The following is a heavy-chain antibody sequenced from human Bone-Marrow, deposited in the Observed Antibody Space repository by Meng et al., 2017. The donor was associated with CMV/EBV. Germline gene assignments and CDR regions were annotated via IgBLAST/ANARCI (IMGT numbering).Heavy chain of an antibody. V-gene: IGHV3-66*02. J-gene: IGHJ4*02. D-gene: IGHD6-13*01. Sequence: GESLKISCAASGFTVSSNYMSWVRQAPGKGLEWVSAIYSGGSTYYADSVKGRFTISRDNSKNTLYLQMNSLRAEDTAVYYCARDLRAAAFDYWGQGTLVTVSS. CDR2: IYSGGST. CDR1: GFTVSSNY. CDR3: ARDLRAAAFDY.